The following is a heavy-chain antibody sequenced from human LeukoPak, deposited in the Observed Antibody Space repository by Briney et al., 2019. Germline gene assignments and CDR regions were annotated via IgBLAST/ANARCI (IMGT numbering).Heavy chain of an antibody. V-gene: IGHV3-30*18. CDR2: ISYDGSNK. CDR3: AKGNYGDYPLYFDY. J-gene: IGHJ4*02. D-gene: IGHD4-17*01. Sequence: GRSLRLSCAASGFTFSSYGMHWVRQAPGKGLEWVAVISYDGSNKYYADSAKGRFTISRDNSKNTLYLQMNSLRAEDTAVYYCAKGNYGDYPLYFDYWGQGTLVTVSS. CDR1: GFTFSSYG.